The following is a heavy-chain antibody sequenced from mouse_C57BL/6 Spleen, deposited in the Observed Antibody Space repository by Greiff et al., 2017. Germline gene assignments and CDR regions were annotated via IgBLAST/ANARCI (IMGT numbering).Heavy chain of an antibody. J-gene: IGHJ3*01. CDR1: GFTFSSYA. CDR3: ARDYGNYAWFAY. V-gene: IGHV5-4*01. Sequence: DVKLVESGGGLVKPGGSLKLSCAASGFTFSSYAMSWVRQTPEKRLEWVATISDGGSYTYYPDNVKGRFTISRDNAKNNLYLQMSHLKSEDTAMYYCARDYGNYAWFAYWGQGTLVTVSA. CDR2: ISDGGSYT. D-gene: IGHD2-1*01.